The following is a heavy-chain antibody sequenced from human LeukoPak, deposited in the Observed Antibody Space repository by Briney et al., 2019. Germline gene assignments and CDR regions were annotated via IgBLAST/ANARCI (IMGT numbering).Heavy chain of an antibody. CDR2: IKEDGSEK. CDR3: ARGHYGLDC. D-gene: IGHD4-17*01. Sequence: GGSLRLSCAASGFTFNTYWMSWVRQAPGKGLEWVANIKEDGSEKYYVDSVKGRFTLSRDNAKNSLYLQMNSLRAEDTAVYYCARGHYGLDCWGQGTLVIVSS. J-gene: IGHJ4*02. CDR1: GFTFNTYW. V-gene: IGHV3-7*01.